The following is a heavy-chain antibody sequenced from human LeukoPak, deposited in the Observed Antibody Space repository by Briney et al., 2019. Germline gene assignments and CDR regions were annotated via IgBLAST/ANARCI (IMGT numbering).Heavy chain of an antibody. CDR1: GFTVSSNY. Sequence: GGSLRLSCAASGFTVSSNYMSWVRQAPGKGLEWVSVIYSGGSTYYADSVKGRFTISRDNSKNILYLQMNSLRAEDTAEYYCAKVLLPNRLTTWFDSWGQGTLVTVSS. V-gene: IGHV3-53*01. D-gene: IGHD4-17*01. CDR2: IYSGGST. CDR3: AKVLLPNRLTTWFDS. J-gene: IGHJ5*01.